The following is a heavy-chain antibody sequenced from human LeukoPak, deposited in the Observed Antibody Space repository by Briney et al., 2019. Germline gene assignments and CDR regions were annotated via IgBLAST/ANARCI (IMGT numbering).Heavy chain of an antibody. CDR3: ARINVFYMDV. J-gene: IGHJ6*03. CDR1: GFTFSGFS. V-gene: IGHV3-7*01. D-gene: IGHD5/OR15-5a*01. CDR2: MNEYGSGI. Sequence: GGPLRLSCAVSGFTFSGFSMSWVRQAPGKGLEWVAIMNEYGSGIFYVDSVKGRFTISRDNAKNSLYLQMNSLRAEDTAVYYCARINVFYMDVWDKGTTVTISS.